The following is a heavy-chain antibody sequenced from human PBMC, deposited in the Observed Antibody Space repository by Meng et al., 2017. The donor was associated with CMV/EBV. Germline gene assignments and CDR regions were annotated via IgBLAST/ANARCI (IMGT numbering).Heavy chain of an antibody. J-gene: IGHJ3*02. Sequence: GESLKISCAASGFTFSSYEMNWVRQAPGKGLEWVSYISSSGSTIYYADSVKGRFTISRDKAKNSLYLQMNSLRAEDTAVYYCASLSWWGSSWYGDAFDIWGQGTMVTVSS. CDR2: ISSSGSTI. D-gene: IGHD6-13*01. CDR1: GFTFSSYE. CDR3: ASLSWWGSSWYGDAFDI. V-gene: IGHV3-48*03.